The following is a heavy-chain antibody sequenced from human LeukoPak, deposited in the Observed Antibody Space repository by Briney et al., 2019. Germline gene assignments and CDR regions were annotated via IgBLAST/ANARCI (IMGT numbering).Heavy chain of an antibody. D-gene: IGHD2-15*01. CDR3: ARRLRAGTFDI. CDR1: GYTFTSYY. CDR2: INPSGGST. J-gene: IGHJ3*02. V-gene: IGHV1-46*01. Sequence: ASVKVSCKASGYTFTSYYMHWVRQAPGQGLEWMGIINPSGGSTSYAQKFQGRVTMTRDMSTSTVYMELSSLRSEDTAVYYCARRLRAGTFDIWGQGTMVTVSS.